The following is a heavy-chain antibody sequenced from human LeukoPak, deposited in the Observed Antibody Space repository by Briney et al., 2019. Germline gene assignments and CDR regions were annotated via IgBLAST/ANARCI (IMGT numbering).Heavy chain of an antibody. CDR2: VNHSGYT. J-gene: IGHJ4*02. D-gene: IGHD4-17*01. CDR1: GTSFSSYY. CDR3: ARMTTGHDF. Sequence: SETLSLTCAVSGTSFSSYYWSWIRQPPGKGLEWIGEVNHSGYTNDNPSLKSRVTISVDTSRNQFSLRLRSVTAADTGVYFCARMTTGHDFWGQGTLVTVSS. V-gene: IGHV4-34*01.